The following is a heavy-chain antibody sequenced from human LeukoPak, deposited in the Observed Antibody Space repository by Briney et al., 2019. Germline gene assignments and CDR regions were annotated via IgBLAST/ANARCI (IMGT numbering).Heavy chain of an antibody. V-gene: IGHV4-34*01. CDR2: INHSGST. J-gene: IGHJ4*02. CDR3: ARGRRFRGYDY. CDR1: GGSFSGYY. Sequence: SETLSLTCAVYGGSFSGYYWSWIRQPPGKGLEWIGEINHSGSTNYNPSLKSRVTISVDTSKNQFSLKLSSVTAADTAVYHCARGRRFRGYDYWGQGTLVTVSS. D-gene: IGHD3-10*01.